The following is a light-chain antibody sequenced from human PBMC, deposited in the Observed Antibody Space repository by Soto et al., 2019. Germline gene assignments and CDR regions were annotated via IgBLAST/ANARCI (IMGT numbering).Light chain of an antibody. CDR2: LGS. CDR3: MQALQAPLT. CDR1: QSLLNSNGYNY. Sequence: DIVMTQSPLSLVVTPGEPASISCRSSQSLLNSNGYNYLDWYLQKPGQSPQLLIYLGSSRASGVPDRFSGRGSGTDFTLTISRVEAEDVGFYYCMQALQAPLTFGQGTKVDIK. J-gene: IGKJ1*01. V-gene: IGKV2-28*01.